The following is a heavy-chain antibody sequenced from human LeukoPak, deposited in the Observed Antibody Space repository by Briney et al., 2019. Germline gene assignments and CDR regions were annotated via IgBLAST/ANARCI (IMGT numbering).Heavy chain of an antibody. CDR1: GGTFSSYA. CDR2: IIPIFGTA. D-gene: IGHD2-2*02. J-gene: IGHJ4*02. CDR3: ARKHCSSTSCYNGGFDY. V-gene: IGHV1-69*05. Sequence: SVKVSCKASGGTFSSYAISWVRQAPGQGLEWMGGIIPIFGTANYAQKFQGRVTITTDESTSTAYMELSSLRSEDTAVYYCARKHCSSTSCYNGGFDYWGQGTLVTVSS.